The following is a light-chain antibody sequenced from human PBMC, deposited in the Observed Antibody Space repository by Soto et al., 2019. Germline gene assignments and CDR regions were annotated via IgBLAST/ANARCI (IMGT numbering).Light chain of an antibody. Sequence: QSVLTQPPSASGSPGQSVTISCTGTSSDVGGYNYVSWYQHHPGKAPKLIIYEVYKRPSGVPDRSSGSKSGNTAALTVSGLQAEDEADYYCSSYVGNNSYVFGTGTKVTVL. J-gene: IGLJ1*01. CDR1: SSDVGGYNY. V-gene: IGLV2-8*01. CDR3: SSYVGNNSYV. CDR2: EVY.